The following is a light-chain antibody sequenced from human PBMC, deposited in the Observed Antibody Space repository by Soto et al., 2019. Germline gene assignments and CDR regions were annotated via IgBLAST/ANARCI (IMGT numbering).Light chain of an antibody. CDR2: GAS. Sequence: EIVLTQSPGTLSLSPGERATLSCRASQSVSSSYLAWYQQKPGQAPRLLIYGASSRATGIPDRFSGSGSGTDFTLTISRLEAEDFAVYYCQQYDISPWTVGQGTKVEIK. CDR3: QQYDISPWT. CDR1: QSVSSSY. J-gene: IGKJ1*01. V-gene: IGKV3-20*01.